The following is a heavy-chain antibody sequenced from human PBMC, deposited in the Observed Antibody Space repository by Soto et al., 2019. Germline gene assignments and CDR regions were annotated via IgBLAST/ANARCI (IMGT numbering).Heavy chain of an antibody. D-gene: IGHD3-22*01. CDR3: ARGLRDSSGYYFPWFDP. J-gene: IGHJ5*02. Sequence: HPGGSLRLSCAASGFTFSSYDMHWVRQATGKGLEWVSAIGTAGDTYYPGSVKGRFTISRENAKNSLYLQMNSLRAGDTAVYYCARGLRDSSGYYFPWFDPWGQGT. CDR1: GFTFSSYD. V-gene: IGHV3-13*04. CDR2: IGTAGDT.